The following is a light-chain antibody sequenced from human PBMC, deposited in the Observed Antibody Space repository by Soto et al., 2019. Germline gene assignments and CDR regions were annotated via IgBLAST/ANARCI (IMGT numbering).Light chain of an antibody. Sequence: QAVVTQPRSVSGSPGQSVTISCTGSISNVGGYNYVSWYQQHPDEAPQLIIYNVNKRPSGVPDRFSGSKSGNTASLTISGLQAEDEADYYCCSYGGTVVFGGGTKVTVL. CDR3: CSYGGTVV. CDR2: NVN. CDR1: ISNVGGYNY. J-gene: IGLJ2*01. V-gene: IGLV2-11*01.